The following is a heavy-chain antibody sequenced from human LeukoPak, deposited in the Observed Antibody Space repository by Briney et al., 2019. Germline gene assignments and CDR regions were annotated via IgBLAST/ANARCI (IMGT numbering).Heavy chain of an antibody. J-gene: IGHJ5*02. Sequence: SETLSLTCTVSGGSINNYYWSWTRQPPGKGLEWIGHIYYSGSTNYSPSLKSRVTISVDTPKNQFSLRLSSVTAADTAVYFCARVSPGIAVAGSNWFDPWGQGTLVTVSS. CDR2: IYYSGST. CDR1: GGSINNYY. CDR3: ARVSPGIAVAGSNWFDP. V-gene: IGHV4-59*01. D-gene: IGHD6-19*01.